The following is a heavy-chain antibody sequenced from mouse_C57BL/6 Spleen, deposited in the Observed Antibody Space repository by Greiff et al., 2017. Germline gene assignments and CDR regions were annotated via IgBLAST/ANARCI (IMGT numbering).Heavy chain of an antibody. CDR1: GYTFTSYW. CDR3: AGGYYGSSGGFAY. J-gene: IGHJ3*01. Sequence: QVQLQQPGTELVQPGASVKLSCTASGYTFTSYWMHWVKQRPGQGLEWIGNINPSNGGTNYNEKFKSKATLTVDKYSSPAYMQLRSLTAEDAAVYYSAGGYYGSSGGFAYWGQGTLVTVSA. CDR2: INPSNGGT. V-gene: IGHV1-53*01. D-gene: IGHD1-1*01.